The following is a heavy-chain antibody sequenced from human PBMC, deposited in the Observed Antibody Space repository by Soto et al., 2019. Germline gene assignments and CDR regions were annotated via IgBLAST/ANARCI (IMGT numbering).Heavy chain of an antibody. CDR3: ARELPSECLFDY. CDR1: GGSISSYY. D-gene: IGHD1-7*01. J-gene: IGHJ4*02. CDR2: IYYSGST. V-gene: IGHV4-59*06. Sequence: SETLSLTCTVSGGSISSYYWSWIRQHPGKGLEWIGYIYYSGSTYYNPSLKSRVTISVDTSKNQFSLKLSSVTAADTAVYYCARELPSECLFDYSGQGTLVTVSS.